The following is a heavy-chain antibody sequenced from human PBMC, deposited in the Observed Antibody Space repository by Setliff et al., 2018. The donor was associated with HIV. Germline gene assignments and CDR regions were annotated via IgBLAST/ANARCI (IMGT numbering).Heavy chain of an antibody. J-gene: IGHJ4*02. D-gene: IGHD6-19*01. CDR1: GCSISSSSHY. CDR2: IYYSGST. Sequence: PSETLSLTCTVSGCSISSSSHYWGWIRQSPGKGLEWIGSIYYSGSTYYNSSLKSRVTRFVDTSKNQLSLKLRSVTAADTAVYYWARLGRGMAGAGTGIEYWGRGALVTVSS. V-gene: IGHV4-39*01. CDR3: ARLGRGMAGAGTGIEY.